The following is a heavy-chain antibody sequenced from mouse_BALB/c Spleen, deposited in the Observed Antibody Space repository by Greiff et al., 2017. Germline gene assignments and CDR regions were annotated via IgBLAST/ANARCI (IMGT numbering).Heavy chain of an antibody. J-gene: IGHJ3*01. CDR3: TREGQNGYYFAY. D-gene: IGHD2-3*01. CDR1: GYTFTSYT. CDR2: ISSGGSYT. V-gene: IGHV5-6-4*01. Sequence: EVKLVESGGGLVKPGASLKLSCAASGYTFTSYTMSWVRQTPEKRLEWVATISSGGSYTYYPDSVKGRFTISRDNAKNTLYLQMSSLKSEDTAMYYCTREGQNGYYFAYWGQGTLVTVSA.